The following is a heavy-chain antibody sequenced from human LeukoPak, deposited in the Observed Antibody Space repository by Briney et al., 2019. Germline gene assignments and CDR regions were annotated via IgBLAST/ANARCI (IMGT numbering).Heavy chain of an antibody. CDR1: GFTFSDYP. CDR2: FSDVT. V-gene: IGHV3-23*01. J-gene: IGHJ4*02. Sequence: GGSLRLSCVASGFTFSDYPMIWVRQAPGEGLEYVSVFSDVTHYADSVKGRSTISRDNSKNTLYLQMNSLRVEDTAIYYCAKDWYDYWGQGTLVTVSS. CDR3: AKDWYDY. D-gene: IGHD3-3*01.